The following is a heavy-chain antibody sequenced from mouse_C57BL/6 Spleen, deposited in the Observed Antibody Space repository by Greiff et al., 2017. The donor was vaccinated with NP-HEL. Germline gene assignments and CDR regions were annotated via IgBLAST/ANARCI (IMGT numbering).Heavy chain of an antibody. CDR2: IDPNSGGT. V-gene: IGHV1-72*01. Sequence: QVQLKQPGAELVKPGASVKLSCKASGYTFTSYWMHWVKQRPGRGLEWIGRIDPNSGGTKYNEKFKSKATLTVDKPSSTAYMQLSSLTSEDSAVYYCARRSLNGWYFDVWGTGTTVTVSS. D-gene: IGHD6-1*01. CDR1: GYTFTSYW. CDR3: ARRSLNGWYFDV. J-gene: IGHJ1*03.